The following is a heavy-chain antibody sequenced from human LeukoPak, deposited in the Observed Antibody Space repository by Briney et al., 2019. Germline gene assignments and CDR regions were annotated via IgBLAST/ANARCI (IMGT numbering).Heavy chain of an antibody. J-gene: IGHJ6*03. CDR1: GGSISSSSYY. Sequence: SETLSLTCTVSGGSISSSSYYWGWIRPPPGKGLEWIGSIYYSGSTYYNPSLKSRVTISVDTSKNQFSLKLSSVTAADTAVYYCARCAMTTVTALKYYYYYYMDVWGKGTTVTVSS. V-gene: IGHV4-39*07. D-gene: IGHD4-11*01. CDR2: IYYSGST. CDR3: ARCAMTTVTALKYYYYYYMDV.